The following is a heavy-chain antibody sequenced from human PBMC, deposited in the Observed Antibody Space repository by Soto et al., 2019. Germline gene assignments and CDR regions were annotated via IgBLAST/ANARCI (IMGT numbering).Heavy chain of an antibody. V-gene: IGHV4-39*01. CDR3: ARHVTGWDFDY. J-gene: IGHJ4*02. D-gene: IGHD3-9*01. CDR2: LYSGGSP. CDR1: GGSISSTTFY. Sequence: QLQLQESGPGLVKPSETLSLTCTVSGGSISSTTFYWGWVRQPPGKGLEWIGSLYSGGSPYYNPSLKNRVSIYIDSSKSQFSLIVNSVTAADTAVYYCARHVTGWDFDYWGQGTLVTVSS.